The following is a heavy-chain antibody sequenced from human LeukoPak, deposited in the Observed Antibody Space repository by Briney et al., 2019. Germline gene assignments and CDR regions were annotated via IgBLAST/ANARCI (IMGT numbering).Heavy chain of an antibody. CDR1: GYTFTGYY. Sequence: ASVKVSCKASGYTFTGYYMHWVRQAPGQGLEWMGWINPNSGGTNYAQKFQGRVTMTRDTSISTAYMELSRLRSDDTAVYYCARGAFVVVPAAIPYYYYYMDVWGKGTTVTVSS. CDR2: INPNSGGT. D-gene: IGHD2-2*02. CDR3: ARGAFVVVPAAIPYYYYYMDV. V-gene: IGHV1-2*02. J-gene: IGHJ6*03.